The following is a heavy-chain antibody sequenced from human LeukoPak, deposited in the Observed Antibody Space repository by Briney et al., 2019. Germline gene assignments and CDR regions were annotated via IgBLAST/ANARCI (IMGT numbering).Heavy chain of an antibody. Sequence: GGSLRLSCAASGFTFSSYAMHWVRQAPGKGLEWVAVISYDGSNKYYADSVKGRFTISRDNSKNTLYLQMNSLRAEDTAVYYCAKERVRIAAAGKFDYWGQGTLVTVSS. CDR3: AKERVRIAAAGKFDY. D-gene: IGHD6-13*01. CDR2: ISYDGSNK. CDR1: GFTFSSYA. J-gene: IGHJ4*02. V-gene: IGHV3-30-3*01.